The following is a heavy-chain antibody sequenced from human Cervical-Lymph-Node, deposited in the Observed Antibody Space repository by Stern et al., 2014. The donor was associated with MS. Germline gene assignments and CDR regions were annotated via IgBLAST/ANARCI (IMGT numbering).Heavy chain of an antibody. CDR1: GGSISSGGYY. CDR2: IVYTGTT. CDR3: ARDTIFAAFDI. Sequence: LQLQESGPGLVKPSQTLSLTCTVSGGSISSGGYYWSWIRQHPEKGLEWIGHIVYTGTTYYNPSLKSRLTISVDTSNNQFSLNLSSVTAADTAVYYCARDTIFAAFDIWGQGTVVTVSS. J-gene: IGHJ3*02. D-gene: IGHD3-3*01. V-gene: IGHV4-31*02.